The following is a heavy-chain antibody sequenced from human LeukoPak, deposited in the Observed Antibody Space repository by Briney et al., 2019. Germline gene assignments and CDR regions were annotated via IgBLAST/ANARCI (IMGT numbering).Heavy chain of an antibody. J-gene: IGHJ4*02. D-gene: IGHD6-19*01. CDR2: ISYDGSNK. CDR1: GFTFSSYA. Sequence: PGRSLRLSCAASGFTFSSYAMHWVRQAPGKGLEWVALISYDGSNKYYADSVKGRFTISRDNSKNTLYLQMNSLRAEDTAVYYCASIPGISVSAYYFDYWGQGTLVTVSS. CDR3: ASIPGISVSAYYFDY. V-gene: IGHV3-30-3*01.